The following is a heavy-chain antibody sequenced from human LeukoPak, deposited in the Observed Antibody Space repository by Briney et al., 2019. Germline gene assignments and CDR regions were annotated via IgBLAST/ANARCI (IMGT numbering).Heavy chain of an antibody. CDR1: GYSFTTYW. D-gene: IGHD6-13*01. J-gene: IGHJ4*02. CDR3: ATSYSSSWYFDY. CDR2: IFPGDSET. Sequence: GESLKISCKGSGYSFTTYWIGWVRQMPGKGLEWMGIIFPGDSETTYSPSFQGQVTISADKSINTAYLQWSSLKASDTAMYYCATSYSSSWYFDYWGQGTLVTVSS. V-gene: IGHV5-51*01.